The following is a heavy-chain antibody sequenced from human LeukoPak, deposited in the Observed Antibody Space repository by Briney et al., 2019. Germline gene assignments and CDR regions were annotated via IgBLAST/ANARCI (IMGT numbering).Heavy chain of an antibody. J-gene: IGHJ5*02. CDR2: ISGSGGST. CDR1: GFTFSSYA. V-gene: IGHV3-23*01. Sequence: PGGSLRLSCAASGFTFSSYAMSWVRQAPGKGPEWVSAISGSGGSTYYADSVKGRFTISRDNSKNTLYLQMNSLRAEDTAVYYCAKMGHTDLTSPILDPWGQGTLVTVSS. CDR3: AKMGHTDLTSPILDP. D-gene: IGHD2-21*01.